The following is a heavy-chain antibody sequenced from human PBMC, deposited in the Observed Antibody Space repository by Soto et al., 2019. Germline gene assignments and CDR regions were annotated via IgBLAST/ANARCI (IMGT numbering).Heavy chain of an antibody. CDR1: GFIFRIYD. Sequence: GWSLRLSCATSGFIFRIYDMSLVRQTPGKGLEWVSGISPTGGTTYYADSVKGRFTISRDNSGHTLFLTLKSLRVDDTAIYYCAKLAPELSTSPRYFESWGEGALVTVS. CDR3: AKLAPELSTSPRYFES. D-gene: IGHD1-7*01. V-gene: IGHV3-23*01. J-gene: IGHJ4*03. CDR2: ISPTGGTT.